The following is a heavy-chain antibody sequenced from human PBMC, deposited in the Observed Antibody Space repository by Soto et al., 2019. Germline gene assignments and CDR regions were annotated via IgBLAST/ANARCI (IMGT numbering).Heavy chain of an antibody. Sequence: GASVKVSCEVSGYTLTELSMHCVRQAPGKGLEWMGGFDPEDGETIYAQKFQGRVTMTEDTSTDTAYMELSSLRSEDTAVYYCATVSYDFWSGYYPRGAFDIWGQGTMVTVSS. CDR3: ATVSYDFWSGYYPRGAFDI. CDR1: GYTLTELS. CDR2: FDPEDGET. V-gene: IGHV1-24*01. J-gene: IGHJ3*02. D-gene: IGHD3-3*01.